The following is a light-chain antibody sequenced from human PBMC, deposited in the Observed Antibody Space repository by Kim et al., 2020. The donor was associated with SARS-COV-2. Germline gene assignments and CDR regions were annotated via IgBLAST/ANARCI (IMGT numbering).Light chain of an antibody. J-gene: IGKJ4*01. Sequence: DIQMTQSPSSLSASVGDRVTITCRSSQAIKNYLAWYQQSPGRAPKLLIYDISTLQSGVPSRFRGSGSGTEFTLTISSLQPEDVGIYYCQKYTSTPLTFGGGTKVEIK. V-gene: IGKV1-27*01. CDR2: DIS. CDR3: QKYTSTPLT. CDR1: QAIKNY.